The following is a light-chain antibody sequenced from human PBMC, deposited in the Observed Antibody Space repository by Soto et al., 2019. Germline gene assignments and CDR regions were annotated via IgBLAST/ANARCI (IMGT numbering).Light chain of an antibody. CDR1: QSVSSS. V-gene: IGKV3-20*01. Sequence: EIVLTQSPGTLSLSLGERATLSCRASQSVSSSLAWYQQKPGQAPRLLIYGASSRATGIPDRFSGSGSGTDFTLAISRLEPEDFAVYYCQQYGSSPPLTFGGGTKVEIK. CDR3: QQYGSSPPLT. CDR2: GAS. J-gene: IGKJ4*01.